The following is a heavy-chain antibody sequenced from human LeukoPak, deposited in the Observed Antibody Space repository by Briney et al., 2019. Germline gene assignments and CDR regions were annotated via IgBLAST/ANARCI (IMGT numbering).Heavy chain of an antibody. Sequence: SVKVSCKASGGTFSSYAISWVRQAPGQGLEWMGGIIPIFGTANYAQKFQGRVTITADESTSTAYMELSSLRSEDTAVYYCARDNSVRDEAWWFYPWGQGTLVTVSS. CDR1: GGTFSSYA. V-gene: IGHV1-69*13. J-gene: IGHJ5*02. D-gene: IGHD5-24*01. CDR2: IIPIFGTA. CDR3: ARDNSVRDEAWWFYP.